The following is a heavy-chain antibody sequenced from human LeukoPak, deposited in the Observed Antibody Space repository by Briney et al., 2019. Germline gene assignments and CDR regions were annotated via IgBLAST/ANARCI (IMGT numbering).Heavy chain of an antibody. V-gene: IGHV1-2*02. CDR2: INPNSGDT. D-gene: IGHD5-18*01. Sequence: ASVKVSCKASGYTFTGYYMHWVRQVPGQGLEWMGWINPNSGDTNYAQKFQGRVTMTRDTSISTAYMELSRLRSDDTAVYYCASPGYSYGLYYFDYWGQGTLVTVSS. CDR3: ASPGYSYGLYYFDY. CDR1: GYTFTGYY. J-gene: IGHJ4*02.